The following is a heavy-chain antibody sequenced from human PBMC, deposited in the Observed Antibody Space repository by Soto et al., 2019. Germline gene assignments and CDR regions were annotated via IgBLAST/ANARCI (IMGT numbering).Heavy chain of an antibody. Sequence: ASVKVSCKASGYTFTSYAMHWVRQAPGQRLEWMGWINAGNGNTKYSQKFQGRVTITRDTSASTAYMELSSLRSEDTAVYYCARGTGYYPPFDYWRQGTLVTVSS. CDR2: INAGNGNT. J-gene: IGHJ4*02. D-gene: IGHD3-9*01. V-gene: IGHV1-3*01. CDR1: GYTFTSYA. CDR3: ARGTGYYPPFDY.